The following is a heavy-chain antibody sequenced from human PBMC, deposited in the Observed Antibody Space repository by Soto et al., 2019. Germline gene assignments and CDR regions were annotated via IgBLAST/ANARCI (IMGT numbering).Heavy chain of an antibody. CDR2: IVVGSGNT. CDR3: AAAISNVLLWFGEPYYYYYGMDV. V-gene: IGHV1-58*01. D-gene: IGHD3-10*01. J-gene: IGHJ6*02. CDR1: GFTFTSSA. Sequence: SVKVSCKASGFTFTSSAVQWVRQARGQRLEWIGWIVVGSGNTNYAQKFQERVTITRDMSTSTAYMELSSLRSEDTAVYYCAAAISNVLLWFGEPYYYYYGMDVWGQGTTVTVSS.